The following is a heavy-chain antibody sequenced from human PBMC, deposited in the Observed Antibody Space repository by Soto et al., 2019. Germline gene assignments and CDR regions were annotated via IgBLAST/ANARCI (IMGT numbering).Heavy chain of an antibody. CDR3: ARHDLRYYYYGMDV. D-gene: IGHD4-17*01. CDR1: GGSISSYY. CDR2: IYYSGST. J-gene: IGHJ6*02. V-gene: IGHV4-59*08. Sequence: ETLSLTCTVSGGSISSYYWSWIRQPPGKGLEWIGYIYYSGSTNYNPSLKSRVTISVDTSKNQFSLKLSSVTAADTAVYYCARHDLRYYYYGMDVWGQGTTVTVSS.